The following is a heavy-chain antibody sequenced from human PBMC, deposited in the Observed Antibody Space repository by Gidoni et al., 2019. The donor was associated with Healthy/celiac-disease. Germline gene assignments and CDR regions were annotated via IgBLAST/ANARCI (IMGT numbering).Heavy chain of an antibody. D-gene: IGHD3-16*01. CDR3: ARREVDMITFGGSYGMDV. Sequence: QLQLQESGPGLVKPSETLSLTCTVSGGSISSSSYYWGWIRQPPGKGLEWIGSIYYSGSTYYNPSLKSRVTISVDTSKNQFSLKLSSVTAADTAVYYCARREVDMITFGGSYGMDVWGQGTTVTVSS. V-gene: IGHV4-39*01. CDR1: GGSISSSSYY. J-gene: IGHJ6*02. CDR2: IYYSGST.